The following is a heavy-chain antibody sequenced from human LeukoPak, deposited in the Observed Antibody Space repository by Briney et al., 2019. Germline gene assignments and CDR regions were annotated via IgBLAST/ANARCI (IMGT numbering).Heavy chain of an antibody. Sequence: SGTLSLTCAVSGGSVSSSNWWSWVRQPPGKGLEWIGEIYHSGSTNYNPSLKSRVTISVDKSKNQFSLKLSSVTAADTAVYYCTRSGSPRSYFDYWGQGTLVTVSS. J-gene: IGHJ4*02. CDR2: IYHSGST. CDR3: TRSGSPRSYFDY. D-gene: IGHD6-25*01. V-gene: IGHV4-4*02. CDR1: GGSVSSSNW.